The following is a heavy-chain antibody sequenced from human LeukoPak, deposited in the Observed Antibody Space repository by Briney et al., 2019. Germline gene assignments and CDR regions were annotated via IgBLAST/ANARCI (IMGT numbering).Heavy chain of an antibody. D-gene: IGHD2-21*02. CDR3: AKVKTDILIADS. Sequence: PGGSLRLSCAASGFTFRLFGMHWVRQAPGKGLEWVSFIRFDGSNTCHADSVKGRFTISRDNSKNTLYLQMNSLTSEDTAVYYCAKVKTDILIADSWGQGTLVTVSS. CDR1: GFTFRLFG. CDR2: IRFDGSNT. V-gene: IGHV3-30*02. J-gene: IGHJ4*02.